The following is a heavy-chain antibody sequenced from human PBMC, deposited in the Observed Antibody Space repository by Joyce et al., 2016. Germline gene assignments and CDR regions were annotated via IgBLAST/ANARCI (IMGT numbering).Heavy chain of an antibody. CDR3: ARDRAGTIDY. D-gene: IGHD1-1*01. CDR2: INTYNGNT. J-gene: IGHJ4*02. CDR1: GYTFINYG. V-gene: IGHV1-18*01. Sequence: QVQLVQSGAEVKKPGASVKVSCKASGYTFINYGINWVRQAPGQGLEWMEWINTYNGNTNYAQKLQVRVTMTTDTSATTAYVELRSLRSDGTAMYYCARDRAGTIDYWGQGTLVTVSS.